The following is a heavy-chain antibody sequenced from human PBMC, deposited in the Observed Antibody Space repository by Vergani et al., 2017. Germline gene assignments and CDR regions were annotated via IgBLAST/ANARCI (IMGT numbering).Heavy chain of an antibody. CDR3: ATDPPPTIFGVVLLDY. J-gene: IGHJ4*02. Sequence: EVQLVESGGGLVQPGGSLRLSCAASGFTFSSYSMNWVRQAPGKGLEWVSYISSSSSTIYYADAVKGRFTISRDNAKNYLYLQMNSLRAEDTAVYYCATDPPPTIFGVVLLDYWGQGTLVTVSS. D-gene: IGHD3-3*01. CDR1: GFTFSSYS. CDR2: ISSSSSTI. V-gene: IGHV3-48*01.